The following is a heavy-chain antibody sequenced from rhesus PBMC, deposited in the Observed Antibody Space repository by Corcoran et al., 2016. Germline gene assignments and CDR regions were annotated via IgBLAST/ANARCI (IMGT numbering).Heavy chain of an antibody. D-gene: IGHD1-26*01. Sequence: QVQLVQSGAEVKKPGASVKLSCKASGYTFTSYYINWVRQATGQVLEWIGGINPSNGNTGYAQKVQGRVTMTRDTSTSTAYMELSSLRSEDTAVYYCTRDRNYGGLDSWGQGVVITVSS. J-gene: IGHJ6*01. V-gene: IGHV1S9*01. CDR3: TRDRNYGGLDS. CDR1: GYTFTSYY. CDR2: INPSNGNT.